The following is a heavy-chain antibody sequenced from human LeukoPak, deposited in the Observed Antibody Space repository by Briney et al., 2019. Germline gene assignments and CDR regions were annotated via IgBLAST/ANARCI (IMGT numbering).Heavy chain of an antibody. CDR3: ARESATADFDY. CDR1: GFTVSSNY. V-gene: IGHV3-53*01. J-gene: IGHJ4*02. CDR2: IYSGGNT. Sequence: GGPLRLSCAASGFTVSSNYMSWVRQAPGKGLECVSVIYSGGNTYYADSVKGRFIISRDNSKNTLYLQMNSLRPEDTAIYYCARESATADFDYWGQGTLVTVSS.